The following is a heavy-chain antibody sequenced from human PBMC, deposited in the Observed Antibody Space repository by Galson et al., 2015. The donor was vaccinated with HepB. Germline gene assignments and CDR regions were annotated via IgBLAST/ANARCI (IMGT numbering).Heavy chain of an antibody. J-gene: IGHJ5*02. Sequence: SLRLSCAASGFTFSDYYMSWIRQTPGKGLEWVSYMSGSGSTKLYADSVKGRFTISRDNAKNSLYLQMNSLRAEDTGVYYCARTALGWFDPWGQGTLVTVSS. V-gene: IGHV3-11*01. CDR3: ARTALGWFDP. CDR2: MSGSGSTK. D-gene: IGHD6-25*01. CDR1: GFTFSDYY.